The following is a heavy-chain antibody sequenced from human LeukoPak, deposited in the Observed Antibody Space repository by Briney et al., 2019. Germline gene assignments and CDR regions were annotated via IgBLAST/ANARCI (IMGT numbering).Heavy chain of an antibody. Sequence: SQTLSLTCAISGDSVSSKSAAWNWIRQSPSRGLEWLGRTYYRSKWYNDYAVSVKSRITINPDTSKNQFSLQLTSVTPEDTAVYYCARALAAGGANAFDIWGQGTTVTVSS. V-gene: IGHV6-1*01. D-gene: IGHD6-13*01. CDR3: ARALAAGGANAFDI. J-gene: IGHJ3*02. CDR1: GDSVSSKSAA. CDR2: TYYRSKWYN.